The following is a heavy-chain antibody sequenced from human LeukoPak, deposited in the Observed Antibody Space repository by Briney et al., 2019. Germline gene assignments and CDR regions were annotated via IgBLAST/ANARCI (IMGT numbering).Heavy chain of an antibody. J-gene: IGHJ5*02. V-gene: IGHV1-46*01. Sequence: ASVKVSCKASGYTFTSYYMHWVRQAPGQGLEWMGIINPSGGSTSYAQKFQGRVTMTRDMSTSTVYMELSSLRSDDTAVYYCARSNSYYDFWSGFRPFDPWGQGTLVAVSS. CDR3: ARSNSYYDFWSGFRPFDP. D-gene: IGHD3-3*01. CDR2: INPSGGST. CDR1: GYTFTSYY.